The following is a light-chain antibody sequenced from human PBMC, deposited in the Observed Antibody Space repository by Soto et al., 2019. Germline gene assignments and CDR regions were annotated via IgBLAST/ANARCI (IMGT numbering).Light chain of an antibody. CDR1: QSVSSN. CDR3: QQRSNWPT. CDR2: GAS. V-gene: IGKV3-11*01. J-gene: IGKJ4*01. Sequence: IVLTQSPGTLSLSPGDRVTLSCRASQSVSSNLAWYQQKPGQAPRLLIYGASTRATGIPARFSGSGSGTDFTLTISSLEPEDFAVYYCQQRSNWPTFGGGTKVDIK.